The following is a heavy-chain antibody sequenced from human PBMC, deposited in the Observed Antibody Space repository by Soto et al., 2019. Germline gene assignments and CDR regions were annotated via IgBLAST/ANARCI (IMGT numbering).Heavy chain of an antibody. Sequence: SETLSLTCTVSGGSVSSNSYYWSWIRQPPGKGLEWIGYIYHSGGTNYNPSLKSRVTISVDTSKNQFSLKLNSVTAADTAVYYCARVHSDFDYWGQGTLVTVSS. CDR3: ARVHSDFDY. V-gene: IGHV4-61*01. CDR2: IYHSGGT. J-gene: IGHJ4*02. D-gene: IGHD6-13*01. CDR1: GGSVSSNSYY.